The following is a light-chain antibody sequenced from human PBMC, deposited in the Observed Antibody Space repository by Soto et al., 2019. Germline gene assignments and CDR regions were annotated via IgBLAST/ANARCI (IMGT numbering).Light chain of an antibody. CDR2: ANT. Sequence: QSALTQPPSVSGAPGQRVTISCTGSSSNIGADYDVHWYQQFPGTAPKLLIFANTNRPSGVPGRFSGSKSGTSASLAITELQAEDEADYYCQSYDTSLTAFVLGTGTKVTVL. V-gene: IGLV1-40*01. CDR1: SSNIGADYD. J-gene: IGLJ1*01. CDR3: QSYDTSLTAFV.